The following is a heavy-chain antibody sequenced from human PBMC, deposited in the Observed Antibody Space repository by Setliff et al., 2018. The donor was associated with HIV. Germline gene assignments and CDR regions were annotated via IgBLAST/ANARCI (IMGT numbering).Heavy chain of an antibody. J-gene: IGHJ5*02. V-gene: IGHV4-39*01. CDR3: ARAYYDFWSGYYSVWFDP. D-gene: IGHD3-3*01. Sequence: SETLSLTCIVSGGSISSSSYYWGWIRQPPGKGLEWIGSIYYSGSTYCNPSLKSRVTISVDTSKNQFSLKLSSVTAADTAVYYCARAYYDFWSGYYSVWFDPWGQGTLVTVSS. CDR1: GGSISSSSYY. CDR2: IYYSGST.